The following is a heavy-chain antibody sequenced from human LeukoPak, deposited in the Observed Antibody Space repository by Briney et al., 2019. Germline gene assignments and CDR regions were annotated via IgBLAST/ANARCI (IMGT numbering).Heavy chain of an antibody. V-gene: IGHV5-51*01. D-gene: IGHD2-2*01. Sequence: GESLKISCKGSGYSFTSYWIGWVRQMPGKGLEWMGIIYPGDSDTRYSPSFQGQVTISADKSISTAYLQWSSLKASDTAMYYCASSLLYCSSTSCYRETPLTQWAAFDIWGQGTMVTVSS. CDR1: GYSFTSYW. J-gene: IGHJ3*02. CDR2: IYPGDSDT. CDR3: ASSLLYCSSTSCYRETPLTQWAAFDI.